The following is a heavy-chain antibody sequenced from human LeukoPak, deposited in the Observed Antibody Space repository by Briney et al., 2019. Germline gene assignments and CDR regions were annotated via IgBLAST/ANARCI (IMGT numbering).Heavy chain of an antibody. V-gene: IGHV3-23*01. J-gene: IGHJ4*02. CDR2: ISGSGGST. CDR3: AKWFVKVGATNDYYLDY. Sequence: GGSLRLSCAASGFTFSSYAMSWVRQAPGKGLEWVSAISGSGGSTYYADSVKGRFTISRDNSKNTLYLQMNSLRAEDTAVYYCAKWFVKVGATNDYYLDYWGQGTLVTVSS. CDR1: GFTFSSYA. D-gene: IGHD1-26*01.